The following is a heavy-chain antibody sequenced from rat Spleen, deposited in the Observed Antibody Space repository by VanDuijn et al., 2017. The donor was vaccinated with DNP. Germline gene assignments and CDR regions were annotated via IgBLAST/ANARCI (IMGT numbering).Heavy chain of an antibody. V-gene: IGHV2S12*01. Sequence: QVQLKESGPGLVQPSQTLSLTCSVSGFSLSSYGVNWVRQPPGRGLEWIAAVSSGGNPYYNSALKSRLSIDRDTSKSQVFLRMNSLQTEDTAVYFCTRFRTAGSDYYAMDAWGQGTSVTVSS. CDR2: VSSGGNP. J-gene: IGHJ4*01. CDR1: GFSLSSYG. D-gene: IGHD1-3*01. CDR3: TRFRTAGSDYYAMDA.